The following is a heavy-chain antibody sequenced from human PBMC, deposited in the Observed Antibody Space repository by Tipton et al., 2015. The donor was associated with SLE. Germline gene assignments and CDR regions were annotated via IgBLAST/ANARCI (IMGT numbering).Heavy chain of an antibody. Sequence: TLSLTCAVSGGSLNSGGYSWSWIRQPPGKGLEWIGDIFHTGSTNYNPSLKSRVTMSVDTSKNQFSLRVDSLTDADTATYYCARGFYYDFWSSYSNDKGPRTYYFDYWGQGTLVTVSS. J-gene: IGHJ4*02. V-gene: IGHV4-30-2*01. CDR3: ARGFYYDFWSSYSNDKGPRTYYFDY. CDR2: IFHTGST. D-gene: IGHD3-3*01. CDR1: GGSLNSGGYS.